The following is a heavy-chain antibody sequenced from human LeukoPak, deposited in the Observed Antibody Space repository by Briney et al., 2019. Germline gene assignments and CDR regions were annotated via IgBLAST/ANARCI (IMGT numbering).Heavy chain of an antibody. D-gene: IGHD3-9*01. CDR1: GYTFTSYD. CDR3: ARGVGKHDTIDY. V-gene: IGHV1-8*01. Sequence: ASVKVSCKASGYTFTSYDINWARQATGQGLEWMGWMNPNSGNTGYAQKFQGRVTMTRNTSISTAYMELSSLRSEDTAVYYCARGVGKHDTIDYWGQGTLVTVSS. CDR2: MNPNSGNT. J-gene: IGHJ4*02.